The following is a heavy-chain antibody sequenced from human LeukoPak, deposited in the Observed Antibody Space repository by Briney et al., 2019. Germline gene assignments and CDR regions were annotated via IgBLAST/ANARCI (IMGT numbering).Heavy chain of an antibody. CDR2: TNPNSGNT. J-gene: IGHJ4*02. CDR3: ARAASYSSSGKTRKNYYFDY. V-gene: IGHV1-8*02. CDR1: GGTFSSYT. D-gene: IGHD6-13*01. Sequence: ASVKVSCKASGGTFSSYTINWVRQATGQGLEWMGWTNPNSGNTGYAQKFQGRVTMTRNTSISTAYMELSSLRSEDTAVYYCARAASYSSSGKTRKNYYFDYWGQGTLVTVSS.